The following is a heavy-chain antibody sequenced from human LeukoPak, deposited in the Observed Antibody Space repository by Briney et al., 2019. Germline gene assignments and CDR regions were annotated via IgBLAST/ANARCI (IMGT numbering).Heavy chain of an antibody. J-gene: IGHJ2*01. CDR1: GGSISSSSYY. Sequence: PSETLSLTCTVSGGSISSSSYYWGWLRQPPGNGLEWIGSIYYSGSTYYNPSLKSRVTISVDTSKNQFSLKLSSVTAADTAVYYCAGTYYYDSSGYYTTYWYFDLWGRGTLVTVSS. D-gene: IGHD3-22*01. CDR2: IYYSGST. V-gene: IGHV4-39*01. CDR3: AGTYYYDSSGYYTTYWYFDL.